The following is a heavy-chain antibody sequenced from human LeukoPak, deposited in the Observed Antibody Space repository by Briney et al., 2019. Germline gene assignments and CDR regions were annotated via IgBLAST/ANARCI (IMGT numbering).Heavy chain of an antibody. Sequence: PGGSLRLSCAASGFTFSSYGMHWVRQAPAKGLEWVAFIRYDGSNKYYADSVKGRFTISRDNSKNTLYLQMNSLRAEDTAVYYCAKDQYDFWSGYLVYWGQGTLVTVSS. CDR2: IRYDGSNK. CDR3: AKDQYDFWSGYLVY. D-gene: IGHD3-3*01. CDR1: GFTFSSYG. J-gene: IGHJ4*02. V-gene: IGHV3-30*02.